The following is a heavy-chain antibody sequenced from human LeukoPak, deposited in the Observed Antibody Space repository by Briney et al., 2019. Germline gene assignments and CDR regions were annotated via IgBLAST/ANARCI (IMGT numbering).Heavy chain of an antibody. CDR1: GYTFTSYG. CDR2: ISAYNGNT. J-gene: IGHJ4*02. Sequence: ASVKVSCKASGYTFTSYGISWVRQAPGQGLEWMGWISAYNGNTNYAQKLQGRVTMTTDTSTSTAYMELRSLRSDDTAVYYCARVLYYYDSSGSDYWGQGTLVTVSS. D-gene: IGHD3-22*01. CDR3: ARVLYYYDSSGSDY. V-gene: IGHV1-18*01.